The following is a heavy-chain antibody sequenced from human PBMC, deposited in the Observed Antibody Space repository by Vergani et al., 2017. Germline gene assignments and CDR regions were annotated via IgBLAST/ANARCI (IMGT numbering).Heavy chain of an antibody. D-gene: IGHD3-10*01. J-gene: IGHJ4*02. V-gene: IGHV3-23*01. CDR2: ISGSGVSA. CDR3: AKQYFGSGNYLFDY. Sequence: EVQLLESGGGLVQPGGSLRLTCAASESTFSNYAMNWVRQAPGKGLEWVSGISGSGVSAYYTDSVKGRFTISRDNSKNMLFLQMNNLRTEDTAIYYCAKQYFGSGNYLFDYWGQGTLVTVSS. CDR1: ESTFSNYA.